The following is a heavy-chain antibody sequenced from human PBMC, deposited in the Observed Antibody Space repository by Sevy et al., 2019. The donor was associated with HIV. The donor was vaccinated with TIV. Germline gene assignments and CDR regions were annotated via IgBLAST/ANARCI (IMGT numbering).Heavy chain of an antibody. Sequence: GGSLRLSCVASGFKFNSYWMLWVRQAPGKGLEWVANINQDATANFYADSVRGRFIISRDNVRNSVNLQMNILRVEDTAVYYCVRAIATVDSFWGQGTLVTVSS. CDR2: INQDATAN. CDR1: GFKFNSYW. V-gene: IGHV3-7*01. J-gene: IGHJ4*02. CDR3: VRAIATVDSF. D-gene: IGHD6-13*01.